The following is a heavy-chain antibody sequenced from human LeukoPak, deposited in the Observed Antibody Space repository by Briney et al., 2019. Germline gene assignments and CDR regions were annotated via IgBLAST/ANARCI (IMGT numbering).Heavy chain of an antibody. CDR1: GYSISSGYY. J-gene: IGHJ5*02. CDR3: ARYIVVVVAATPKVNWFDP. CDR2: IYHSGST. D-gene: IGHD2-15*01. Sequence: SETLSLTCTVSGYSISSGYYWGWIRQPPGKGLEWIGSIYHSGSTYYNPSLKSRVTISVDTSKNQFSLKLSSVTAADTAVYYCARYIVVVVAATPKVNWFDPWGQGTQVTVSS. V-gene: IGHV4-38-2*02.